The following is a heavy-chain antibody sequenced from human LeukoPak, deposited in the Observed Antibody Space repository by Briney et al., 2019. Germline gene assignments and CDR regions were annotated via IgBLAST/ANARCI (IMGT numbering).Heavy chain of an antibody. Sequence: GGSLRLSCAASGFTFSSYGMHWVRQAPGKGLEWVAVISYDGSNKYYADSVKDRFTISRDNSKNTLYLQMTSLRAEDTALYYCARDRGYTYGHPFDYWGQGTLVTVSA. J-gene: IGHJ4*02. D-gene: IGHD5-18*01. V-gene: IGHV3-30*03. CDR2: ISYDGSNK. CDR1: GFTFSSYG. CDR3: ARDRGYTYGHPFDY.